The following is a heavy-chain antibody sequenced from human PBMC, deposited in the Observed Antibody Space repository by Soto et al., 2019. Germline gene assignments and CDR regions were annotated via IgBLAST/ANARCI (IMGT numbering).Heavy chain of an antibody. CDR3: ARDKDLQPTVWGF. CDR2: VYYSGAT. CDR1: GDSMATGGHY. Sequence: KTSETLSLTCTVSGDSMATGGHYYNWIRQVPGKGLEWIGYVYYSGATHYTPSLRARATISRDTSKNQLSLRLISVTAADTAFYYCARDKDLQPTVWGFWGQGIQVTVSS. V-gene: IGHV4-31*03. D-gene: IGHD3-16*01. J-gene: IGHJ4*02.